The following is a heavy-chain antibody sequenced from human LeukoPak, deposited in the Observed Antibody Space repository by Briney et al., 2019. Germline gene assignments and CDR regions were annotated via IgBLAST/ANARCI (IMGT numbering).Heavy chain of an antibody. J-gene: IGHJ6*03. D-gene: IGHD3-22*01. Sequence: SQTLSLTCTVSGGSISSGDYYWSWIRQPAGKGLEWIGRIYTSGSTNYNPSLKSRVTMSVDTSKNQFSLKLSSVTAADTAVYYCARDYYDSSGYFKPVYYYYYYMDVWGKGTTVTVSS. V-gene: IGHV4-61*02. CDR1: GGSISSGDYY. CDR2: IYTSGST. CDR3: ARDYYDSSGYFKPVYYYYYYMDV.